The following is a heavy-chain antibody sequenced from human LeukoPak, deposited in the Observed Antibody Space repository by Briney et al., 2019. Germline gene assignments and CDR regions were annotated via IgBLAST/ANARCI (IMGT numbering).Heavy chain of an antibody. V-gene: IGHV3-7*01. CDR3: SRSPY. Sequence: GGSLRLSCAASGFTFRKYSMNWVRQAPGKGLECVAKIKEDGSEEYYVDSVKGRFTISRDNAKNSLYLQMNSLRVEDTAVYYCSRSPYWGQGTLVTVSS. CDR1: GFTFRKYS. CDR2: IKEDGSEE. J-gene: IGHJ4*02.